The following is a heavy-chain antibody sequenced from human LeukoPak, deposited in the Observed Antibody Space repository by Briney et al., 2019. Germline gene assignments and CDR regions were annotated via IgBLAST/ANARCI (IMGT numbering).Heavy chain of an antibody. CDR2: ISGSGGST. CDR1: GFTFSSYA. Sequence: GGSLRLSCAASGFTFSSYAMSWVRQAPGKGLEWVSAISGSGGSTYYADSVKGRFTISRDNSENTLYLQMNSLRAEDTAVYYCAKDGTYYYGSGDFDYWGQGTLVTVSS. J-gene: IGHJ4*02. V-gene: IGHV3-23*01. CDR3: AKDGTYYYGSGDFDY. D-gene: IGHD3-10*01.